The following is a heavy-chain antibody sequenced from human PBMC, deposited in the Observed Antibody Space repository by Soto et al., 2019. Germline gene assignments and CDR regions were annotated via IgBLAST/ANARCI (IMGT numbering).Heavy chain of an antibody. CDR2: IYHSGST. Sequence: PSETLSLTCAVSSGSISSSNWWSWVRQPPGKGLEWIGEIYHSGSTNYNPSLRSRVTISVDKSKNQFSLKLSSVTAADTAVYYCARVGYCSGGSCYVAFDIWGQGTMVTVSS. CDR1: SGSISSSNW. CDR3: ARVGYCSGGSCYVAFDI. J-gene: IGHJ3*02. V-gene: IGHV4-4*02. D-gene: IGHD2-15*01.